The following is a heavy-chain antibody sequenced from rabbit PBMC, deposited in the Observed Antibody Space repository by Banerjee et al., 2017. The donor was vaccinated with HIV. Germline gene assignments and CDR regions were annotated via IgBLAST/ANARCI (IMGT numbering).Heavy chain of an antibody. CDR2: IYPGSSGST. D-gene: IGHD4-1*01. CDR3: ARDVYRSGWNGDFNL. Sequence: QSLEESGGDLVKPGASLTLTCTASGFSFSNTYYMCWVRQAPGKGLEWIACIYPGSSGSTYYASWAKGRFTISKTSSTTVTLQMTSLTAADTATYFCARDVYRSGWNGDFNLWGQGTLVTVS. J-gene: IGHJ4*01. CDR1: GFSFSNTYY. V-gene: IGHV1S40*01.